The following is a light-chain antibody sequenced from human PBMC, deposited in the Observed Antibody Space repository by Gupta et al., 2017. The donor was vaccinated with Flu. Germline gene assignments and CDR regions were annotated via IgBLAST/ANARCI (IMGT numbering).Light chain of an antibody. J-gene: IGLJ3*02. V-gene: IGLV4-69*01. CDR2: LNSDGSH. CDR3: QTWGTGIWV. Sequence: VKTTPTQGTGNSSEAIALHQHQPEKGPRYLMQLNSDGSHSTGDATPDRFSCSGSGADPYLTISSVEAEDEAYYYCQTWGTGIWVFGGGTKLTVL. CDR1: TGNSSEA.